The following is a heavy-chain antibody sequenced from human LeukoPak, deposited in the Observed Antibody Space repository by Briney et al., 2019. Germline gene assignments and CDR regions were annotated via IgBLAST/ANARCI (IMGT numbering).Heavy chain of an antibody. CDR3: VRDLGVDTSMIFFDY. CDR2: ISAYNGNT. J-gene: IGHJ4*02. V-gene: IGHV1-18*01. D-gene: IGHD5-18*01. Sequence: ASVEVSCKASGYTFTSFGISWVRQAPGQGLEWMGWISAYNGNTKSAQKFQGRVIMTTDTSTNTAYMELRSLRSDDTAVFYCVRDLGVDTSMIFFDYWGQGTLVTVSS. CDR1: GYTFTSFG.